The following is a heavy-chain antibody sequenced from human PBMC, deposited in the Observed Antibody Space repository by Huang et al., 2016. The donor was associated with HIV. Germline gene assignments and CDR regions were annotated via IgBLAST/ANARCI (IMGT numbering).Heavy chain of an antibody. CDR2: IGGNSGDI. D-gene: IGHD2-8*01. CDR3: VIMDDYFDY. V-gene: IGHV3-9*01. CDR1: GFAFSHYA. Sequence: VQLVESGGGLVQPGWSLRLSCAASGFAFSHYAVHWVRQSPGKGLEGVSGIGGNSGDIAYAASVRGRFVISRDNAKKSLYLKMNGLRLEDTALYFCVIMDDYFDYWGQGVLVGVSS. J-gene: IGHJ4*02.